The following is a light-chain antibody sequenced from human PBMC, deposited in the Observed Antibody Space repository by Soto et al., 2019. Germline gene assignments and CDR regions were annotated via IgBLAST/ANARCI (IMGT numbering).Light chain of an antibody. CDR3: QQYNDWPRT. V-gene: IGKV3-15*01. Sequence: EVVMTQSPGTLSVSPGERASLSCRASQSVSGNLAWYQQTPGQAPRLLIHGASTRATGIPARFSGSGSGTEFTLTISSLQSEDFAFYYCQQYNDWPRTFGHGTKVEIK. J-gene: IGKJ1*01. CDR1: QSVSGN. CDR2: GAS.